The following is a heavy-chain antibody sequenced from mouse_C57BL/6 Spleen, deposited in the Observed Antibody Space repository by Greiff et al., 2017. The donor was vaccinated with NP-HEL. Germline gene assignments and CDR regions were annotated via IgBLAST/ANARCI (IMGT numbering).Heavy chain of an antibody. CDR3: ASGAAQATFAY. J-gene: IGHJ3*01. CDR1: GYTFTSYW. Sequence: QVQLQQPGAELVMPGASVKLSCKASGYTFTSYWMHWVKQRPGQGLEWIGEIDPSDSYTNYNQKFKGKSTLTVDKSSSTAYMQLSSLTSEDSAVYYGASGAAQATFAYWGQGTLVTVSA. D-gene: IGHD3-2*02. CDR2: IDPSDSYT. V-gene: IGHV1-69*01.